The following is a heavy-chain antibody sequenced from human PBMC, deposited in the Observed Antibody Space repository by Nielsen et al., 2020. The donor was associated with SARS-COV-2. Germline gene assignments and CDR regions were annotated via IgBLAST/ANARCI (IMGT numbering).Heavy chain of an antibody. J-gene: IGHJ4*02. CDR3: ARTYYYDSSGYYPFPYYFDY. CDR2: INWNGGST. D-gene: IGHD3-22*01. V-gene: IGHV3-20*04. Sequence: ESLKISCAASGFTFDDYGMSWVRQAPGKGLEWVSGINWNGGSTGYADSVKGRFTISRDNAKNSLYLQMNSLRAEDTALYYCARTYYYDSSGYYPFPYYFDYWGQGTLVTVSS. CDR1: GFTFDDYG.